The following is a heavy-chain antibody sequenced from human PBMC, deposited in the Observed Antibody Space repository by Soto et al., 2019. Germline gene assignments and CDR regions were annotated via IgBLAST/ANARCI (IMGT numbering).Heavy chain of an antibody. Sequence: GGSLRLSCAASGFTFSSYWMSWVRQAPGKGLEWVANIKQDGSEKYYVDSVKGRFTISRDNAKNSLYLQMNSLRAEDTAVYYCARVSFNWGSPIDYWGQGTLVTVSS. CDR3: ARVSFNWGSPIDY. CDR1: GFTFSSYW. CDR2: IKQDGSEK. V-gene: IGHV3-7*03. J-gene: IGHJ4*02. D-gene: IGHD7-27*01.